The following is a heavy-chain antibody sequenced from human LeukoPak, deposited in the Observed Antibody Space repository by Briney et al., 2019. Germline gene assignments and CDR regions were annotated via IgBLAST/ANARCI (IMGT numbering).Heavy chain of an antibody. J-gene: IGHJ4*02. Sequence: ASETLSLTCTVSGGSISSYYWSWIRQPPGKGLEWIGYIYYSGSTYYNPSLKSRVTISVDTSKNQFSLKLSSVTAADTAVYYCARRIVEQQLVLDYWGQGTLVTVSS. CDR2: IYYSGST. CDR1: GGSISSYY. V-gene: IGHV4-59*08. CDR3: ARRIVEQQLVLDY. D-gene: IGHD6-13*01.